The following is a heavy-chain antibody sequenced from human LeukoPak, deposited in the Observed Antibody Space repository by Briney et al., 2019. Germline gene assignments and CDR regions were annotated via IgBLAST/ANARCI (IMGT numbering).Heavy chain of an antibody. CDR1: GFTFSSYS. CDR2: ISSSSSYI. V-gene: IGHV3-21*04. Sequence: GGSLRLSCAASGFTFSSYSMNWVRQAPGKGLEWVSSISSSSSYIYYADSVKGRFTISRDNSKNTVYLQMNSLRAEDTAVYYCARGPYNYGFDYWGQGTLVTVSS. D-gene: IGHD1-20*01. J-gene: IGHJ4*02. CDR3: ARGPYNYGFDY.